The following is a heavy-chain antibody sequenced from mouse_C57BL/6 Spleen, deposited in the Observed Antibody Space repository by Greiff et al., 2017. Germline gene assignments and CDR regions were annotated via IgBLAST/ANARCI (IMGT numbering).Heavy chain of an antibody. CDR3: ARVNWGYFDY. V-gene: IGHV1-42*01. D-gene: IGHD4-1*02. J-gene: IGHJ2*01. Sequence: VQLQQSGPELVKPGASVKISCKASGYSFTGYYMNWVKQSPEKSLEWIGEINPSTGGTTYNQKFKAKATLTVDKSSSTAYMQLKSLTSEDSAVYYCARVNWGYFDYWGQGTTLTVSS. CDR1: GYSFTGYY. CDR2: INPSTGGT.